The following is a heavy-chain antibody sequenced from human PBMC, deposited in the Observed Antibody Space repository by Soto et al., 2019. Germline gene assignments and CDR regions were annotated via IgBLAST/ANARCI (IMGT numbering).Heavy chain of an antibody. D-gene: IGHD3-10*01. V-gene: IGHV3-72*01. CDR1: GFTFSDHY. J-gene: IGHJ5*02. CDR3: ARVVMRGPNWFDP. Sequence: LRLSCAASGFTFSDHYMDWVRQAPGKGLEWVGRTRNKANSYTTEYAASVKGRFTISRDDSKNSLYLQMNSLKTEDTAVYYCARVVMRGPNWFDPWGQGTLVTVSS. CDR2: TRNKANSYTT.